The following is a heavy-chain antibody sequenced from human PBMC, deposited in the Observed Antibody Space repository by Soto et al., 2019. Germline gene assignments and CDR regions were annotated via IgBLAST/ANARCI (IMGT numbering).Heavy chain of an antibody. CDR2: IYSGGST. D-gene: IGHD6-6*01. CDR3: ARGKEPLVPNYFDY. CDR1: GFTVSSNY. V-gene: IGHV3-53*05. J-gene: IGHJ4*02. Sequence: GGSLRLSCAASGFTVSSNYMSWVRQAPGKGLEWVSDIYSGGSTYYADSVKGRFTISRDNSKNTLYLQMNSLRAEDTAVYYCARGKEPLVPNYFDYWGQGTLVTVSS.